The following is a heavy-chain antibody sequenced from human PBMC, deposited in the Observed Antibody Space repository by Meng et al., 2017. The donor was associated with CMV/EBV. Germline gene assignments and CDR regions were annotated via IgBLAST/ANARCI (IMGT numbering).Heavy chain of an antibody. CDR1: GFTFSSYA. CDR2: ISGSGGST. J-gene: IGHJ4*02. V-gene: IGHV3-23*01. D-gene: IGHD4-17*01. Sequence: GESLKISCAASGFTFSSYAMSWVRQAPGKGLEWVSAISGSGGSTYYADSVKGRFTISRDNSKNTLYLQMNSLRAEDTAVYYCARVSDYGDYADVFDYWGQGTLVTVSS. CDR3: ARVSDYGDYADVFDY.